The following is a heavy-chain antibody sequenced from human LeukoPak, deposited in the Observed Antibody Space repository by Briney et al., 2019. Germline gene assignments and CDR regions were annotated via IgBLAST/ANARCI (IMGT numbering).Heavy chain of an antibody. J-gene: IGHJ5*02. CDR3: AKDGMVRGALNL. CDR2: ISGSGGST. CDR1: GFTFDDYA. D-gene: IGHD3-10*01. V-gene: IGHV3-23*01. Sequence: GGSLRLSCAASGFTFDDYAMHWVRQAPGKGLEWVSAISGSGGSTYYADSVKGRFTISRDNSKNTLYLQMNSLRAEDTAVYYCAKDGMVRGALNLWGQGTLVTVSS.